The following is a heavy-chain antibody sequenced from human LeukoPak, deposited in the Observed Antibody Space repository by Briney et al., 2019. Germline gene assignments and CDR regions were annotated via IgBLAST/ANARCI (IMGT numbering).Heavy chain of an antibody. CDR3: ASALDYYDTRDIDY. V-gene: IGHV3-33*01. CDR1: GFTFSSYG. D-gene: IGHD3-22*01. CDR2: IWYDGNIK. Sequence: GRSLRLSCAASGFTFSSYGTHWVRQAPGKGLEWVAVIWYDGNIKYYADSVKGRFTISRDNSKNTLYLQMNSLRAEDTAVYYCASALDYYDTRDIDYWGQGTLVTVSS. J-gene: IGHJ4*02.